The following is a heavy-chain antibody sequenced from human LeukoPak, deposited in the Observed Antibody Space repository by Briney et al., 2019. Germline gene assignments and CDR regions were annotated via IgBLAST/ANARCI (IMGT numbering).Heavy chain of an antibody. CDR2: IYYSGST. Sequence: SETLSLTCTVSGGSISSSSYYWGWIRQPPGKGLEWIGSIYYSGSTYYNPSLKSRVTISVDTSKNQFSLELSSVTAADTAVYYCARGFQLPYLFDYWGQGTLVTVSS. V-gene: IGHV4-39*07. D-gene: IGHD4-23*01. CDR3: ARGFQLPYLFDY. J-gene: IGHJ4*02. CDR1: GGSISSSSYY.